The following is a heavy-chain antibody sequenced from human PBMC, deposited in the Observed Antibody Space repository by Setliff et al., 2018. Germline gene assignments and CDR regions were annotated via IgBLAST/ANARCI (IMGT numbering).Heavy chain of an antibody. Sequence: SGGSLRLSCVASGFTFSRYAMSWVRQAPGKGLEWVSAISGSGDSTFYADSVKGRFTISRDNPKDTLYLQMNSLRSEDTAVYYCARALPSIHIDYWGQGTLVTVSS. CDR2: ISGSGDST. D-gene: IGHD6-6*01. V-gene: IGHV3-23*01. CDR3: ARALPSIHIDY. J-gene: IGHJ4*02. CDR1: GFTFSRYA.